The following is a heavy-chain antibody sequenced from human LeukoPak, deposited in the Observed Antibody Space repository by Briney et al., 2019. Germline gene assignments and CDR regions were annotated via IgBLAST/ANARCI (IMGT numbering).Heavy chain of an antibody. Sequence: RGESLQISCKGSGYSFTSYWIGWVRQMPGKGLEWMGIIYPGDSDTRYSPSFQGQVTISADKSISTAYLQWSSLKASDTAMYYCASVAYYGSGSYDAFEIWGQGTMVTVSS. CDR3: ASVAYYGSGSYDAFEI. J-gene: IGHJ3*02. D-gene: IGHD3-10*01. CDR2: IYPGDSDT. V-gene: IGHV5-51*01. CDR1: GYSFTSYW.